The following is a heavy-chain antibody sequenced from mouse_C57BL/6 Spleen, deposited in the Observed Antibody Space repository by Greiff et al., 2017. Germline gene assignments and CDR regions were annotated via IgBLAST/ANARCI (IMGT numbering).Heavy chain of an antibody. D-gene: IGHD1-1*01. CDR3: ARLGRGSSYWYFDV. V-gene: IGHV1-80*01. CDR1: GYAFSSYW. J-gene: IGHJ1*03. CDR2: IYPGDGDT. Sequence: QVQLQQSGAELVKPGASVKISCKASGYAFSSYWMNWVKQRPGKGLEWIGQIYPGDGDTNYNGKFKGKATLTADNSSSTAYMQRSSLTSEDSAVYVRARLGRGSSYWYFDVWGTGTTVTVSS.